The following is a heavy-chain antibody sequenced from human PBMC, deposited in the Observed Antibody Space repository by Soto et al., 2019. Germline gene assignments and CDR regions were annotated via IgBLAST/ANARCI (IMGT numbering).Heavy chain of an antibody. CDR2: ISSSNYI. Sequence: GGSLRLSCAASGFTFSSYGMNWVRQAPGKGLEWVSSISSSNYIYYADSVKGRFTISRDSAKNSLYLQMNSLRAEDTAVYYCAREIAECSGGSCYSRWFDPWGQGTLVTVSS. V-gene: IGHV3-21*01. CDR1: GFTFSSYG. D-gene: IGHD2-15*01. CDR3: AREIAECSGGSCYSRWFDP. J-gene: IGHJ5*02.